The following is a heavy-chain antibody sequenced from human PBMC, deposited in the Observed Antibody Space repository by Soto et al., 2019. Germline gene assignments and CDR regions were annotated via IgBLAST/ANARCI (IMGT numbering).Heavy chain of an antibody. CDR3: ARDPKGAAAGTNFDY. V-gene: IGHV1-69*08. D-gene: IGHD6-13*01. J-gene: IGHJ4*02. CDR1: GSTFSSYT. CDR2: IIPILGIA. Sequence: QVQLVQSGAEVTKPGSSVKVSCKASGSTFSSYTISWVRQAPGQGLEGIGRIIPILGIANYAQKFQGRVTITADKSTSTAYMELSSLRSEDTAVYYCARDPKGAAAGTNFDYWGQGTLVTVSS.